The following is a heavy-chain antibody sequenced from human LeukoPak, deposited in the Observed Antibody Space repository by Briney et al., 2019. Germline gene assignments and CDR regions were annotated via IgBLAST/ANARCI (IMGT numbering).Heavy chain of an antibody. V-gene: IGHV3-53*01. CDR1: GFTVSSNY. Sequence: PGGSLRLSCAASGFTVSSNYMSWVRQAPGKGLEWVSVIYSGGSTYYADSVKGRFTISRDNAKNTLYLQMNSLRAEDTAVYYCARVGYDSRPYYYGMDVWGQGTTVTVSS. D-gene: IGHD3-22*01. CDR2: IYSGGST. J-gene: IGHJ6*02. CDR3: ARVGYDSRPYYYGMDV.